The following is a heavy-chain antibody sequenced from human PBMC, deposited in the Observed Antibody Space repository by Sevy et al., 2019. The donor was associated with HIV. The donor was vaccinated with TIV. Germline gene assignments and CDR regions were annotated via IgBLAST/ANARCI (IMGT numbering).Heavy chain of an antibody. CDR2: IKQDEREK. CDR1: GFRFTDYW. D-gene: IGHD3-16*01. CDR3: AREVGGFNWRPYYFDS. Sequence: GGSLRLSCAASGFRFTDYWMSWVRQTPGKGLEWVATIKQDEREKYYVDSVKGGFAISRANGKNSVSLEMNGLRVEDTALYYCAREVGGFNWRPYYFDSWGQGTLVTVSS. J-gene: IGHJ4*02. V-gene: IGHV3-7*01.